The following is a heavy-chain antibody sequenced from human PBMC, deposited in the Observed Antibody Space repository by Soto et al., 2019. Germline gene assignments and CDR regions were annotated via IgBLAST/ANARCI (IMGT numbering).Heavy chain of an antibody. CDR2: TSYDGSNN. V-gene: IGHV3-33*05. CDR1: GFTFRSYV. Sequence: QVQLVESGGGVVQPGTSLRLSCVGSGFTFRSYVIHWVRQAPGKGLEWVALTSYDGSNNFYGDSVKGRFTISRHNSRHTVEPQMASLSFEDTALYYCARWGTTGGLDVWGQGTLVSVSS. D-gene: IGHD3-16*01. CDR3: ARWGTTGGLDV. J-gene: IGHJ4*02.